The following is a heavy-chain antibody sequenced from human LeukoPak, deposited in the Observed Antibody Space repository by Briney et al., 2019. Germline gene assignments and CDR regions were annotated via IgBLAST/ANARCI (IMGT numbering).Heavy chain of an antibody. V-gene: IGHV1-18*04. D-gene: IGHD6-13*01. CDR3: AKDISSSGQYYFDY. CDR1: GYTFTSYG. Sequence: GASVKVSCKASGYTFTSYGISWVRQAPGQGLEWMGWISAYNGNTNYAQKLQGRVTMTTDTSTSTAYMELRSLRAEDTALYYCAKDISSSGQYYFDYWGQGTLVTVSS. J-gene: IGHJ4*02. CDR2: ISAYNGNT.